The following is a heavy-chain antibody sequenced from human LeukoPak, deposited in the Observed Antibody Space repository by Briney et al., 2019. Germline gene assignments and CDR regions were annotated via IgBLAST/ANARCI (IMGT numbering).Heavy chain of an antibody. D-gene: IGHD5-24*01. J-gene: IGHJ5*01. V-gene: IGHV3-48*01. CDR3: VRGDGYNWFDS. Sequence: GGSLRLSCAASGFTFTTYSMNWVGQAPAKGLQWVSYITGSSSNIHYADSVKGRFTISRDNAKNSVYLQMNSLRAEDTAVYYCVRGDGYNWFDSWGEGTLVTVSS. CDR2: ITGSSSNI. CDR1: GFTFTTYS.